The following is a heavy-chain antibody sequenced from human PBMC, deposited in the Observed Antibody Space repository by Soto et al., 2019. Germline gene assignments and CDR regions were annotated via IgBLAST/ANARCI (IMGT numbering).Heavy chain of an antibody. V-gene: IGHV4-30-2*01. CDR1: GGSISSGDYS. CDR2: IYRSGTT. Sequence: SETLSLTCTVSGGSISSGDYSWSWIRQPPGKGLEWIGYIYRSGTTYYNLSLRSRVAISIDRSKNQFSLRLSSVTAADTALYYCARGLGYCSTTTCSEDWFDPWGPGTLVTVSS. D-gene: IGHD2-2*03. J-gene: IGHJ5*02. CDR3: ARGLGYCSTTTCSEDWFDP.